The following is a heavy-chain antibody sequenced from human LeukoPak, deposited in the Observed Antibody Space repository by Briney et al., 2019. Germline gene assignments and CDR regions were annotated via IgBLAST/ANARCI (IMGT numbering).Heavy chain of an antibody. V-gene: IGHV3-64D*09. CDR2: ISSNGGST. D-gene: IGHD3-3*01. CDR1: GFTFSSYA. CDR3: VKEYYDFWSGYFGSDY. J-gene: IGHJ4*02. Sequence: QPGGSLRLSCSASGFTFSSYAMHWVRQAPGKGLEYVSAISSNGGSTYYADSVKGRFTISRDNSKNTLYLQMSSLRAEDTAVYYCVKEYYDFWSGYFGSDYWGQGTLVTVSS.